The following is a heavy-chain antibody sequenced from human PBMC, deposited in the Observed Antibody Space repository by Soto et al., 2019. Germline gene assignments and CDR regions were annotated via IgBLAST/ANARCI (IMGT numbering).Heavy chain of an antibody. CDR2: IYSSGST. J-gene: IGHJ4*02. D-gene: IGHD1-20*01. CDR3: ACLYNWNGWSDY. Sequence: QVQLQESGPGLVKPSETLSLTCTVSGVSITSYYWSWIRQPAGKGLEWIGRIYSSGSTNYNPSLKSRVTMSIDTSKNQFSLKLSSVTAADTAVYYCACLYNWNGWSDYWGQGTLATVSS. CDR1: GVSITSYY. V-gene: IGHV4-4*07.